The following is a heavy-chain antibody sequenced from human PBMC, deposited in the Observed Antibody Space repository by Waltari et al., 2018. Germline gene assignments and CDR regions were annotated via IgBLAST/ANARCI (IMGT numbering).Heavy chain of an antibody. Sequence: EVQLLESGGGLVQPGGSLRLSCAASGFTFSSFAMSWVPQPPGTGLGWVSAISGSGGSTYYADSVKGRFTISRDNSKNTLYLQMNSLRAEDTAVYYCAKDRSDYVWGVGGNWFDPWGQGTLVTVSS. D-gene: IGHD3-16*01. J-gene: IGHJ5*02. CDR2: ISGSGGST. CDR3: AKDRSDYVWGVGGNWFDP. CDR1: GFTFSSFA. V-gene: IGHV3-23*01.